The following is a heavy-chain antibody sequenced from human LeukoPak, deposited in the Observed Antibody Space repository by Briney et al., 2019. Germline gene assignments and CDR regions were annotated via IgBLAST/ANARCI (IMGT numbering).Heavy chain of an antibody. CDR2: INPNTGGT. D-gene: IGHD6-13*01. Sequence: ASVKVSCKTSGYTFTVHFMYWVRQAPGQGLEWMGWINPNTGGTNYPQKFQGRVTMTRDTSSSTAYMELTRLTSDDTAVYYCARGGVPGQQLDHWGQGTLVTVSS. CDR3: ARGGVPGQQLDH. CDR1: GYTFTVHF. V-gene: IGHV1-2*02. J-gene: IGHJ4*02.